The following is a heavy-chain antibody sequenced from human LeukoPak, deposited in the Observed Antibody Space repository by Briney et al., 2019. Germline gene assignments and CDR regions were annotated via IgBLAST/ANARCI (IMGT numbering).Heavy chain of an antibody. CDR2: IIDTGST. CDR3: ARSSLTGGWFDP. D-gene: IGHD7-27*01. CDR1: GDSIRTYY. J-gene: IGHJ5*02. V-gene: IGHV4-59*01. Sequence: SETLSLTCSVSGDSIRTYYWSWIRHPPGKGLEWIGYIIDTGSTNYKPSLKTRLTMSVDVSKNQISLKLSSATAADTAVYYCARSSLTGGWFDPWGQGTLVTVSS.